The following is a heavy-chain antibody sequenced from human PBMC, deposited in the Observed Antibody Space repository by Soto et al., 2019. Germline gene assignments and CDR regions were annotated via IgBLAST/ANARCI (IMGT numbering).Heavy chain of an antibody. CDR1: GYTFTSYG. Sequence: QVQLVQSRAEVKKPGASVKVSCKASGYTFTSYGISWVRQAPGQGLEWMGWISAYNGNTNYAQKLQGRVTMTTDTPTSTAYMELRSLGSDDTAVYYCARRGSSSSSYYYYGMDVWGQGTTVTVSS. V-gene: IGHV1-18*01. D-gene: IGHD6-6*01. CDR3: ARRGSSSSSYYYYGMDV. J-gene: IGHJ6*02. CDR2: ISAYNGNT.